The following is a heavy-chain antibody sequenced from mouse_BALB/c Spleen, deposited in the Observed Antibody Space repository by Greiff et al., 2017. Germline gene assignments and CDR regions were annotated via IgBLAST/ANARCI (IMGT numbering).Heavy chain of an antibody. V-gene: IGHV3-6*02. D-gene: IGHD4-1*01. CDR1: GYSITSGYY. CDR2: ISYDGSN. Sequence: EVQVVESGPGLVKPSQSLSLTCSVTGYSITSGYYWNWIRQFPGNKLEWMGYISYDGSNNYNPSLKNRISITRDTSKNQFFLKLNSVTTEDTATYYCAREGEDWDYFDYWGQGTTLTVSS. CDR3: AREGEDWDYFDY. J-gene: IGHJ2*01.